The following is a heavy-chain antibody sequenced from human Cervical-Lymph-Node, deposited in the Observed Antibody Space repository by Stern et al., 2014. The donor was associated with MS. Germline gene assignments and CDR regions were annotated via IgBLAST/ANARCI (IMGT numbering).Heavy chain of an antibody. V-gene: IGHV1-24*01. Sequence: QVQLVQYGAEVKKPGASVQVSCKVFGYTLSEISMHWVRQAPGKALERTGGFDPEQGETRYAQKFQGRVTMAEDRSTDTAYMELSSLRSEDTAVYYYATHRGRVTYYYGMDVWGQGTTVTVSS. CDR1: GYTLSEIS. CDR3: ATHRGRVTYYYGMDV. J-gene: IGHJ6*02. CDR2: FDPEQGET. D-gene: IGHD2-21*02.